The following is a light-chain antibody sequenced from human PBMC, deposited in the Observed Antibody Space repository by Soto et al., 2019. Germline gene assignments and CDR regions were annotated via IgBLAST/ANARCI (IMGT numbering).Light chain of an antibody. Sequence: IVMTQSPATLSVSPGERATLSCRAGQSIDSKLAWYQQRPGQAPRLLIYAASTRATCIPARFSGSGSGTEFTLTSSGLQSEDVGVYYCQQYKSWRTFGQGTNVEIK. V-gene: IGKV3-15*01. CDR3: QQYKSWRT. CDR2: AAS. J-gene: IGKJ1*01. CDR1: QSIDSK.